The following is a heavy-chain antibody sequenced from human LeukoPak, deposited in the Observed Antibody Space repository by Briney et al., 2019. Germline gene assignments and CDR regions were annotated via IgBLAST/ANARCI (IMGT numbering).Heavy chain of an antibody. CDR3: ARDQGGYSYGLDY. D-gene: IGHD5-18*01. V-gene: IGHV4-31*03. CDR2: IYYSGST. CDR1: GGSISSGGYY. J-gene: IGHJ4*02. Sequence: SETLSLTCTVSGGSISSGGYYWSWIRQHPGKGLEWIGYIYYSGSTYYNPSLKSRVTISVDTSKNQFSLKLSSVTAADTAVCYCARDQGGYSYGLDYWGQGTLVTVSS.